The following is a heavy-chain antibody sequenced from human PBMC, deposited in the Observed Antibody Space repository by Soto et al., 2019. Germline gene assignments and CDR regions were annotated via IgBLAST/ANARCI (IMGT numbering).Heavy chain of an antibody. V-gene: IGHV1-69*12. CDR1: GCTFSSYA. CDR3: ARAGTSSGWSTYGY. Sequence: QFQLVQSGAEVKKPGSSVKVSCKASGCTFSSYAISWVRHAPGQGLERMGGIIPIFGTANYAQKFQGRVTITADESTSTAYMELSSLRSEDTAVYYCARAGTSSGWSTYGYWGQGTLVTVSS. CDR2: IIPIFGTA. J-gene: IGHJ4*02. D-gene: IGHD6-19*01.